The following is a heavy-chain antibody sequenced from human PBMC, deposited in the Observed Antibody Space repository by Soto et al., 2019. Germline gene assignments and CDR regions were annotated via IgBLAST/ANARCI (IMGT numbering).Heavy chain of an antibody. CDR2: IYYSGST. Sequence: TLSLTCTVSGGSISSGGYYWSWIRQHPGKGLEWIGYIYYSGSTYYNPSLKSRVTISVDTSKNQFSLKLSSVTAADTAVYYCARGDSGSYGVFDYWGQGTLVTVSS. J-gene: IGHJ4*02. CDR1: GGSISSGGYY. V-gene: IGHV4-31*03. CDR3: ARGDSGSYGVFDY. D-gene: IGHD1-26*01.